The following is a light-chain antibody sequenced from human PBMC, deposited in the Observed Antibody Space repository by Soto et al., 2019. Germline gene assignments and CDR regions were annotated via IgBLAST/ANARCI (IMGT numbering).Light chain of an antibody. Sequence: DIQLTQSPSFLSASVGDRVTITCRASQGISSYLAWYQQKPGKAPKLLIYAASTLQSGVTSRFSGSGSGTEFTLTSSSMQTADFATYYCQPIDSYSTVGQGTRLEI. CDR1: QGISSY. CDR2: AAS. CDR3: QPIDSYST. V-gene: IGKV1-9*01. J-gene: IGKJ5*01.